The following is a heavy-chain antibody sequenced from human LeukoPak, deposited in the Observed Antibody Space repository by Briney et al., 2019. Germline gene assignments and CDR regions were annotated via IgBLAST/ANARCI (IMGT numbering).Heavy chain of an antibody. V-gene: IGHV3-74*01. J-gene: IGHJ4*02. CDR2: INSDGSST. D-gene: IGHD3-9*01. Sequence: GRSLRLSCAASGFTFSSYWMHWVRQAPGKGLAWVSRINSDGSSTNYADSVKGRFTVSRDNAKNTLYLQMNSLRAEDTAVYYCTRDRYWDIWTGSPMDYFDYWGQGTLVTVSS. CDR3: TRDRYWDIWTGSPMDYFDY. CDR1: GFTFSSYW.